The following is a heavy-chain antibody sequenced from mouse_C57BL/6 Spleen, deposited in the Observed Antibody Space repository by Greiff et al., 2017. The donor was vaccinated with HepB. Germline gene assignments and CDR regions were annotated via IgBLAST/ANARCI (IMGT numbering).Heavy chain of an antibody. CDR3: ERCGSGPLFGC. CDR1: GYAFTNYL. V-gene: IGHV1-54*01. Sequence: VQLQQSGAELVRPGTSVKVSCKASGYAFTNYLIEWVKQRPGQGLEWIGVINPGSGGTNYNEKFKGKATLTADKSSSTAYMQLSSLTSEDSAVYFCERCGSGPLFGCWGEGTTLSDSS. CDR2: INPGSGGT. J-gene: IGHJ2*01.